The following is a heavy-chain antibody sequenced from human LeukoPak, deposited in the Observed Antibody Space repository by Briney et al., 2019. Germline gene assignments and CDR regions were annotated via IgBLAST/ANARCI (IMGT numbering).Heavy chain of an antibody. CDR2: IYHSGST. D-gene: IGHD3-22*01. CDR1: AGSISSGGYS. V-gene: IGHV4-30-2*01. Sequence: SETLALTCAVSAGSISSGGYSWSWIRQPPGKGLEWIGYIYHSGSTYYNPSLKSRVTISVDRSKNQFSLKLSSVTAANTAVYYCARDGVIGGAFDIWGQGTMVTVSS. J-gene: IGHJ3*02. CDR3: ARDGVIGGAFDI.